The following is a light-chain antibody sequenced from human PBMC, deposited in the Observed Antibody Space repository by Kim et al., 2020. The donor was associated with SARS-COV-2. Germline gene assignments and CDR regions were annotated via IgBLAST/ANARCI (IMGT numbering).Light chain of an antibody. J-gene: IGLJ1*01. CDR2: QDN. CDR1: KLGDKY. Sequence: SYELTQPPSVSVSPGQTASITCSGEKLGDKYACWYQQKPGQSPVLVIYQDNKRPSGIPERFSGSNSGNTATLTISGTQAMDEADYYCQAWDSSTYVFGTG. CDR3: QAWDSSTYV. V-gene: IGLV3-1*01.